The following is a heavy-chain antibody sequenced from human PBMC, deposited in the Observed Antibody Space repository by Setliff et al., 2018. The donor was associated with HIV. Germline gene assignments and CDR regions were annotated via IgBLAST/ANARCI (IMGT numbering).Heavy chain of an antibody. CDR1: GYSISSGYY. CDR2: IYHSGST. D-gene: IGHD6-13*01. V-gene: IGHV4-38-2*01. CDR3: ATLAAAGESYDY. J-gene: IGHJ4*02. Sequence: SETLSLTCAVSGYSISSGYYWGWIRQPPGKGLEWIGSIYHSGSTYYNPSLRSRVTISVDTSKNQFSLKLSSVNAADTAVYYCATLAAAGESYDYWGQGSLVTVSS.